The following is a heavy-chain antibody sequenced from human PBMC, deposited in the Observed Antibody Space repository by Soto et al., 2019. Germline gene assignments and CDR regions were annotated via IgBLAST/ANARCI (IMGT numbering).Heavy chain of an antibody. D-gene: IGHD3-3*01. CDR1: GFIVSSNQ. Sequence: EVQLVESGGGLIQPGGSLRLSCVASGFIVSSNQMSWVRQAPGKGLEWVSVIYSGHTTYYADSVEGRFTISRDDSKNTLYLQMNSLRVKDTAVYYCVRGPSDHKVRLVEGPYGDYWGQGALVTVSS. CDR2: IYSGHTT. J-gene: IGHJ4*02. CDR3: VRGPSDHKVRLVEGPYGDY. V-gene: IGHV3-53*01.